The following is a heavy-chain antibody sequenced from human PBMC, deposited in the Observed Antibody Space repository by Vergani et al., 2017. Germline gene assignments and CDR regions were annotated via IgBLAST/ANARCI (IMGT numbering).Heavy chain of an antibody. V-gene: IGHV3-33*01. D-gene: IGHD2-2*01. CDR1: GFTFSSYG. J-gene: IGHJ6*03. CDR2: IWYDGSNK. CDR3: ARGSTSSFYYYYYHMDV. Sequence: QVQLVESGGGVVQPGRSLRLSCAASGFTFSSYGMHWVRQAPGKGLEWVAVIWYDGSNKYYADSVKGRFTISRDKSKNTLYLQMNSLRSEDTAVYYCARGSTSSFYYYYYHMDVWGKGTTVTVSS.